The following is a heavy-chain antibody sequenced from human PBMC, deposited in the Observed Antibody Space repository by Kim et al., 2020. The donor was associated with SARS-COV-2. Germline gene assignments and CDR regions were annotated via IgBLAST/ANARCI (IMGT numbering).Heavy chain of an antibody. D-gene: IGHD2-15*01. CDR1: GFTFSSYA. Sequence: GGSLRLSCAASGFTFSSYAMHWVRQAPGKGLEWVAVISYDGSNKYYVDSVKGRFTISRDNSKNTLYLQMNSLRAEDTAVYYCAIGGMRVVAAPFDYWGQGTLVTVSS. V-gene: IGHV3-30*04. CDR2: ISYDGSNK. J-gene: IGHJ4*02. CDR3: AIGGMRVVAAPFDY.